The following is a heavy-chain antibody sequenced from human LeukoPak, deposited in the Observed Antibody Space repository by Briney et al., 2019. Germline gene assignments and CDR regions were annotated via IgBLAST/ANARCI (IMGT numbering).Heavy chain of an antibody. CDR2: ISGSGAST. J-gene: IGHJ4*02. Sequence: GGTLRLSCAASGFTFSSYGMSWVRQAPGKGLEWVSAISGSGASTYYADSVKGRFTISRDNSKNTLYLQMNSLRAEDTAVYYCVRDWGYDSSGYWQKYFDSWGQGTLVTVSS. CDR3: VRDWGYDSSGYWQKYFDS. V-gene: IGHV3-23*01. D-gene: IGHD3-22*01. CDR1: GFTFSSYG.